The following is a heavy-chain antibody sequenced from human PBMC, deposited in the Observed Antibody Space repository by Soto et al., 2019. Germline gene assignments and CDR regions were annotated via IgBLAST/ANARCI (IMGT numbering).Heavy chain of an antibody. CDR2: INPSGGST. D-gene: IGHD5-18*01. V-gene: IGHV1-46*03. CDR3: ASVYPSDTRYGYVGNNWFDP. CDR1: GYTFTSYY. J-gene: IGHJ5*02. Sequence: QVQLVQSGAEVKKPGASVKVSCKASGYTFTSYYMHWVRQAPGQGLEWMGIINPSGGSTSYAQKFQGRVAMTRDTSQSTVNMELGSMRSEDTAVYYCASVYPSDTRYGYVGNNWFDPWGQGTLVTVSS.